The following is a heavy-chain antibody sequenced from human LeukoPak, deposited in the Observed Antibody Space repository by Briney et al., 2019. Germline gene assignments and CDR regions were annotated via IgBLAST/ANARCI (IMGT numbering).Heavy chain of an antibody. Sequence: GASVKVSCKASGYTFTGYYMHWVRQAPGQGLEWMGWISAYNGNTNYAQKLQGRVTMTTDTSTSTAYMELRSLRSDDTAVYYCARYYAHFDYWGQGTLVTVSS. V-gene: IGHV1-18*04. CDR2: ISAYNGNT. D-gene: IGHD3-3*01. J-gene: IGHJ4*02. CDR1: GYTFTGYY. CDR3: ARYYAHFDY.